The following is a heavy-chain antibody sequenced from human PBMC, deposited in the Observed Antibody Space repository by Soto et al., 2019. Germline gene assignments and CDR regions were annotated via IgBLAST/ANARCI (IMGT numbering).Heavy chain of an antibody. CDR3: AKFEQQLIREGVDP. Sequence: PGGSLRLSCAASGFTFSSYAMTWVRQAPGKGLEWVSCISDSGGSTYYADSVKGRFTISRDNSKNTLYLQMNSLRAEDTAVYYCAKFEQQLIREGVDPWGQGTLVTVSS. CDR1: GFTFSSYA. CDR2: ISDSGGST. D-gene: IGHD6-13*01. V-gene: IGHV3-23*01. J-gene: IGHJ5*02.